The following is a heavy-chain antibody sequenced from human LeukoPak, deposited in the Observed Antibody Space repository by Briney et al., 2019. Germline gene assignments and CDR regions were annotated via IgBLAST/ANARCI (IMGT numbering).Heavy chain of an antibody. Sequence: PGRSLRLSCAASGFIFSTYTIHWVRQAPGKGLEWVSSISHDGTYKHYADSVKGRFTISRDNSKKTLYLQMNSLRPEDRAVYYCARDGRGYQIDLWGQGTLVTVSS. CDR3: ARDGRGYQIDL. CDR1: GFIFSTYT. D-gene: IGHD3-22*01. V-gene: IGHV3-30*04. CDR2: ISHDGTYK. J-gene: IGHJ5*02.